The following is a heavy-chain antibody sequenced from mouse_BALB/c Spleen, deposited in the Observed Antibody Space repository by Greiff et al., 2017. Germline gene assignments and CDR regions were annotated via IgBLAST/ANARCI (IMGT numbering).Heavy chain of an antibody. CDR2: ISSGGGST. D-gene: IGHD2-4*01. V-gene: IGHV5-12-1*01. CDR1: GFALSSYD. CDR3: ARHGGYYDYDGAWFAY. J-gene: IGHJ3*01. Sequence: EVMLVESGGGLVKPGGSLKLSCAASGFALSSYDMSWVRQTPEKRLEWVAYISSGGGSTYYPDTVKGRFTISSDNAKNTLYLQMSSLKSEDTAMYYCARHGGYYDYDGAWFAYWGQGTLVTVSA.